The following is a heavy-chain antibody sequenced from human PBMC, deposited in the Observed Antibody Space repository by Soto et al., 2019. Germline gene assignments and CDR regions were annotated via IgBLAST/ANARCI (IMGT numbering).Heavy chain of an antibody. CDR2: IYYSGST. CDR3: ARAPVVTKYFDY. J-gene: IGHJ4*02. Sequence: SETLSLTCTVSGGSVSSGNYYWSWIRQPPGKGLEWIGYIYYSGSTNYNPSLKSRVTISLDTSKNQFSLKLNSVTAADTAVYYCARAPVVTKYFDYWGQGTLVTVSS. V-gene: IGHV4-61*01. D-gene: IGHD2-15*01. CDR1: GGSVSSGNYY.